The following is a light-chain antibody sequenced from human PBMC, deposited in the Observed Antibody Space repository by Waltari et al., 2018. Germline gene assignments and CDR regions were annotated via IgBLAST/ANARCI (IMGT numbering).Light chain of an antibody. CDR2: DAS. Sequence: EIVLTQSPATLSLSPGERATLSCRASQSVSSYLAWYQQKPGQAPRLLIYDASSRATGIPARFSGSGSVTVFTLTISSLEPEDFAVYYCQQRSNWPPTWTFGQGTKVEIK. CDR1: QSVSSY. CDR3: QQRSNWPPTWT. V-gene: IGKV3-11*01. J-gene: IGKJ1*01.